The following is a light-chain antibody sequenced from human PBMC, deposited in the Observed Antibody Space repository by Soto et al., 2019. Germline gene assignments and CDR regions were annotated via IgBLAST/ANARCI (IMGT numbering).Light chain of an antibody. CDR3: QQTYSTPRT. CDR2: DAS. J-gene: IGKJ1*01. CDR1: QSISSF. Sequence: DIQMTQSPSSLSASVGDRVTITCRASQSISSFLNWYQQKPGKGPKLLIYDASSLQSGVPSRFSGSGSGTDFTLTISSLQPEDFATYYCQQTYSTPRTFGQGTKVEIK. V-gene: IGKV1-39*01.